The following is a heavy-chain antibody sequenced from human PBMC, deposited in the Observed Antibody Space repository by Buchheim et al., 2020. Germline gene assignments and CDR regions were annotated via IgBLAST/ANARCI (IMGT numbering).Heavy chain of an antibody. Sequence: QVQLVQSGAEVKKPGASVKVSCKASGYTFTGYYMHWVRQAPGQGLEWMGWINPNSGGTNYAQQFQGWVTMTRDTSISTASMELSRLRSDDTAVYYCARVHTAMGGEYGMDVWGQGTT. D-gene: IGHD5-18*01. J-gene: IGHJ6*02. CDR3: ARVHTAMGGEYGMDV. V-gene: IGHV1-2*04. CDR1: GYTFTGYY. CDR2: INPNSGGT.